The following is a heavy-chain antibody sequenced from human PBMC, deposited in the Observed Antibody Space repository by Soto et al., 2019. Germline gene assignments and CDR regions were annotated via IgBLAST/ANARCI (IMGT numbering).Heavy chain of an antibody. Sequence: QVQLQESGPGLMKPSGTLSLTCAVSGGSISSSNWWSWVRQPPGKGLEWIGEIYHSGSTNYNPSLKSRVTISVDKSKHQFSLKLSSVTAADTAVYYCARGHLYYYDSSGCYFDYWGQGTLVTVSS. CDR3: ARGHLYYYDSSGCYFDY. V-gene: IGHV4-4*02. CDR1: GGSISSSNW. CDR2: IYHSGST. D-gene: IGHD3-22*01. J-gene: IGHJ4*02.